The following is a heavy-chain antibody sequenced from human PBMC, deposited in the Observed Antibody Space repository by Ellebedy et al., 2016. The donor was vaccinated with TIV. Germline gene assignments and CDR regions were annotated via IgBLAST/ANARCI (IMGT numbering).Heavy chain of an antibody. V-gene: IGHV1-18*01. D-gene: IGHD3-10*01. CDR3: ARYSGSGTYYRNGMDV. Sequence: AASVKISCKSSGYTFIDYGVTWVRQAPGQGLDWMGWVSAYSGNTNYAENLQGRVTMTTDTSTDTAYMELRSLRSGDTAVYFCARYSGSGTYYRNGMDVWGQGTTVTVSS. CDR1: GYTFIDYG. CDR2: VSAYSGNT. J-gene: IGHJ6*02.